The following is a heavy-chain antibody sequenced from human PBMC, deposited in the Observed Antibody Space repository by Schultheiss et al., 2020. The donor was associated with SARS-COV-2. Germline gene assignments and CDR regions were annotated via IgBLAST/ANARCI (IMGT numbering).Heavy chain of an antibody. D-gene: IGHD1-14*01. V-gene: IGHV3-30*03. Sequence: GGSLRLSCAGSAFTFSSYAMHWVRQSPGKGLEWVTAISHDSIWRHFADSVNGRFTISRDNSRDTMSLQMLSLRLEDTGLYFCARSLPAPSPTTRFPFDLWGHGTVVTVSS. CDR3: ARSLPAPSPTTRFPFDL. CDR1: AFTFSSYA. CDR2: ISHDSIWR. J-gene: IGHJ3*01.